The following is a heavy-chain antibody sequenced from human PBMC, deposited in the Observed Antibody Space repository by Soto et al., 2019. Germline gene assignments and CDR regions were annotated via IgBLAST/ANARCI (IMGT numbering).Heavy chain of an antibody. V-gene: IGHV4-31*03. Sequence: TLSLTCSVSGGAISSGCYYWNWIRQHPGKGLEWIGYIYYSGSIDYNPSLKSRVTISVDTSKNQFSLKLSSVTAADTAVYYCARSDYGGNFDAFDIWGQRTMVTVSS. CDR1: GGAISSGCYY. J-gene: IGHJ3*02. CDR3: ARSDYGGNFDAFDI. D-gene: IGHD4-17*01. CDR2: IYYSGSI.